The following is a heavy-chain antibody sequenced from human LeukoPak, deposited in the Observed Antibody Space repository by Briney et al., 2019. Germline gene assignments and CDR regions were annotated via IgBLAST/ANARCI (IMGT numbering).Heavy chain of an antibody. CDR1: GGTFSSYA. V-gene: IGHV1-46*01. CDR2: INPSGGST. CDR3: AGAMDDTFDY. Sequence: ASVKVSCKASGGTFSSYAISWVRQAPGQGLEWMGIINPSGGSTSYAQKFQGRATMTRDTSTSTVYMELSSLRSEDTAVYYCAGAMDDTFDYWGQGTLVTVSS. D-gene: IGHD5-18*01. J-gene: IGHJ4*02.